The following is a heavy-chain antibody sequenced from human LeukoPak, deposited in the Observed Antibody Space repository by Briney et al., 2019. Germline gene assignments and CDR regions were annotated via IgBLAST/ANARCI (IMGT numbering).Heavy chain of an antibody. D-gene: IGHD3-16*02. CDR2: ISYDGSNK. V-gene: IGHV3-30*18. Sequence: PGGSLRLSCAASGFTFSSYGMHWVRQAPGKGLEWVAVISYDGSNKYYADSVKGRFTISRDNSKNTLYLQMNSLRAGDTAVYYCAKALGYVWGSYRYTGGKDMLDYWGQGTLVTVSS. CDR3: AKALGYVWGSYRYTGGKDMLDY. J-gene: IGHJ4*02. CDR1: GFTFSSYG.